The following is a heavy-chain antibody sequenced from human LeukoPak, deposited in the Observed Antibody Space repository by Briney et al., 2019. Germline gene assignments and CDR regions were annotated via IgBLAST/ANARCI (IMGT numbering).Heavy chain of an antibody. V-gene: IGHV4-4*02. J-gene: IGHJ3*02. CDR1: GGSISSSNW. D-gene: IGHD2-21*02. CDR2: IYHSGST. CDR3: ATHIVVVTAIRSAFDI. Sequence: SETLSLTCAVSGGSISSSNWWSWVRQPPGKGLEWIGEIYHSGSTNYNPSLKSRVTISVDKSKNQFSLKLSSVTAADTAVYYCATHIVVVTAIRSAFDIWGQGTMVTDSS.